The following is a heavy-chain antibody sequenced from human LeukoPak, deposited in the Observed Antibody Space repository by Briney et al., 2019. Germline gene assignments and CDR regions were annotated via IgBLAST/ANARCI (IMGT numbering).Heavy chain of an antibody. Sequence: SETLSLTCAVYGGSFSGYYWSWIRQPPGKGLEWIGEINHSGSTNYNPSLKSRVTISVDTSKNQFSLKLSSVTAADTAVYYCARWVQLGGFDYWGQGTLVTVSS. CDR1: GGSFSGYY. CDR2: INHSGST. V-gene: IGHV4-34*01. D-gene: IGHD5-18*01. CDR3: ARWVQLGGFDY. J-gene: IGHJ4*02.